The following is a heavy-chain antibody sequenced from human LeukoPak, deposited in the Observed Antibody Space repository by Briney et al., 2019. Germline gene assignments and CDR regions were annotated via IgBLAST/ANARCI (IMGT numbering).Heavy chain of an antibody. D-gene: IGHD2-15*01. Sequence: PGGSLRLSCAASGFTFSDYSMNWVRQSPGKGLEWVSYIISRGTTIYYADSVKGRFTISRDNAKNSLYLQMNSLRAEDTAVYYCARGRGYCSGGSCHYIDYWGQGTLVTVSS. CDR1: GFTFSDYS. J-gene: IGHJ4*02. V-gene: IGHV3-48*01. CDR3: ARGRGYCSGGSCHYIDY. CDR2: IISRGTTI.